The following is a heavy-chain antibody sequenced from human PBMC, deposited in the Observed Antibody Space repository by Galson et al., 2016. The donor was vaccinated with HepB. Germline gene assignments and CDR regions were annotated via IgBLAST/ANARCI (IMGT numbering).Heavy chain of an antibody. J-gene: IGHJ5*02. V-gene: IGHV3-23*01. D-gene: IGHD2-15*01. CDR2: ISGAGGTT. CDR3: AKERGWYGGPNYGS. CDR1: GFTFRYYA. Sequence: SLRLSCASSGFTFRYYAMTWVRRAPGKGLEWVSDISGAGGTTHYADSVKGRFTISRDNSRDTLYLQMDRPRAADTAVYYCAKERGWYGGPNYGSWGQGTLVTVSS.